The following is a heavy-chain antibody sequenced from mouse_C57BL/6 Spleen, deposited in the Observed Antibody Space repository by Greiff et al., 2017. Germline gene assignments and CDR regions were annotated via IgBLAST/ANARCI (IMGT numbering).Heavy chain of an antibody. CDR3: ANYYGSSRDYAMDY. V-gene: IGHV1-26*01. CDR1: GYTFTDYY. D-gene: IGHD1-1*01. Sequence: EVQLVESGPELVKPGASVKISCKASGYTFTDYYMNWVKQSHGKSLEWIGDINPNNGGTSYNQKFKGKAPLTVDKSSSTAYMELRSLTSEDSAVYYCANYYGSSRDYAMDYWGQGTSVTVSS. CDR2: INPNNGGT. J-gene: IGHJ4*01.